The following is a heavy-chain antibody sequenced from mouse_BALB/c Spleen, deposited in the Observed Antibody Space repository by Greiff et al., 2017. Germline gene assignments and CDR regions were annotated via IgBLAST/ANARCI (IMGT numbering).Heavy chain of an antibody. D-gene: IGHD1-1*01. CDR3: ANYGSSYGFAY. CDR2: IDPANGNT. Sequence: VQLQQSGAELVKPGASVKLSCTASGFNIKDTYMHWVKQRPEQGLEWIGRIDPANGNTKYDPTFQGKATITADTSSNTAYLQLSSLTSEDTAVYYCANYGSSYGFAYWGQGTLVTVSA. J-gene: IGHJ3*01. V-gene: IGHV14-3*02. CDR1: GFNIKDTY.